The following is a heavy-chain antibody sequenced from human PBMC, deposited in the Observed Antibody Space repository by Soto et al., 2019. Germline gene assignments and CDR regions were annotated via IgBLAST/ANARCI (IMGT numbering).Heavy chain of an antibody. CDR1: GWSFSGYY. D-gene: IGHD6-19*01. CDR2: INHSGST. J-gene: IGHJ5*02. CDR3: ASAPSPIAVAGTNWFDP. V-gene: IGHV4-34*01. Sequence: QVQLQRWGEGLLKPSETLSLTSAVYGWSFSGYYCSWIRQPPVKWLEWIGEINHSGSTNYNPSLKSRVTISVDTSKILFSLKLSSVAGAGTAVYYCASAPSPIAVAGTNWFDPWGQGTLVTVSS.